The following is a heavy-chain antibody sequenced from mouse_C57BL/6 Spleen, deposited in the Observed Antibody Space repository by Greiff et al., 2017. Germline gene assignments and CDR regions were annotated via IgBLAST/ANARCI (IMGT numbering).Heavy chain of an antibody. CDR3: ASFYGYAFDV. V-gene: IGHV5-17*01. CDR2: ISSGSSTI. D-gene: IGHD2-2*01. Sequence: EVHLVESGGGLVKPGGSLKLSCAASGFTFSDYGMHWVRQAPEKGLEWVAYISSGSSTIYYADTVKGRFTISRDNAKNTLFLQMTSLRSEDTAMYYCASFYGYAFDVWGTGTTVTVSS. J-gene: IGHJ1*03. CDR1: GFTFSDYG.